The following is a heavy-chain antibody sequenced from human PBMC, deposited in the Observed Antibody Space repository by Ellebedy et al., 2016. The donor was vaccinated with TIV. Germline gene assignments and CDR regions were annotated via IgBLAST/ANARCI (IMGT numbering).Heavy chain of an antibody. CDR3: AAALGYYDSSGYYYEAFDI. J-gene: IGHJ3*02. V-gene: IGHV1-58*01. CDR2: IVVGSGNK. Sequence: AASAKVSCKASAFTFTSSAVQWVRQDRGQRLEWRGWIVVGSGNKNYSQKFQERVTITRDMSTSTAYMELISLRTEDTAVYYCAAALGYYDSSGYYYEAFDIWGQGTMVTVSS. D-gene: IGHD3-22*01. CDR1: AFTFTSSA.